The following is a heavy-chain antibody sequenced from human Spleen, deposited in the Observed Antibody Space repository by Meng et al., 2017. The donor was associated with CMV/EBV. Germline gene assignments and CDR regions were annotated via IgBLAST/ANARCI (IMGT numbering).Heavy chain of an antibody. D-gene: IGHD1-1*01. J-gene: IGHJ6*02. V-gene: IGHV3-21*01. CDR3: AKDGGTGGDVTVTSYYGMGV. CDR2: ISSSSSYI. Sequence: GGSLRLSCAASGFTFSSYSMNWVRQAPGKGLEWVSSISSSSSYIYYADSVKGRFTISRDNAKNSLYLQMNSLRAEDTAVYYCAKDGGTGGDVTVTSYYGMGVWGQGTTVTVSS. CDR1: GFTFSSYS.